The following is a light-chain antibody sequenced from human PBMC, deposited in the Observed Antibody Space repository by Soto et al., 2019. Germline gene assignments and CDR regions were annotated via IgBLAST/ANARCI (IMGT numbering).Light chain of an antibody. CDR1: SSNIGINT. Sequence: QSVLTQPPSASGTPGQRVTFSCSGSSSNIGINTVNWYRQLPGTAPQLLISDNHRRPSGVPDRFSGSKSGTSASLAISGLQSEDEATYFCAAWDVSLKGFVFGTGTKVTAL. J-gene: IGLJ1*01. V-gene: IGLV1-44*01. CDR3: AAWDVSLKGFV. CDR2: DNH.